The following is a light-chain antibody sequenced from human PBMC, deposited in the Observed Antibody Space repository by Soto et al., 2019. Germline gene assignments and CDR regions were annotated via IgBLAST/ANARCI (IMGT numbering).Light chain of an antibody. J-gene: IGKJ2*01. Sequence: DIVMPQSPDSLAVSLGERATINCKSSQSVLYSSNNKNYLACYQQKTGQPPKLLIYWASTRESGGPDRFSGSGSGTDFTLTISSLQAEDVAVYYCQQYYSISYTFGQGTKLEIK. CDR2: WAS. V-gene: IGKV4-1*01. CDR3: QQYYSISYT. CDR1: QSVLYSSNNKNY.